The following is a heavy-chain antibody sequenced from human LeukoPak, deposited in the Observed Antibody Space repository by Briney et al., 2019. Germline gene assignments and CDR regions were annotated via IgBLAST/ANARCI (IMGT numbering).Heavy chain of an antibody. CDR3: AKWGIAAAAFDY. CDR2: ISVSGGST. V-gene: IGHV3-23*01. D-gene: IGHD6-13*01. CDR1: GFTFSSHA. Sequence: PGGSLRLSCAASGFTFSSHAMSWVRQAPGKGLEWVSAISVSGGSTFYADSVKGRFTISRDNSKSTLYLQMNSLRAEDTAIYYCAKWGIAAAAFDYWGQGTLVTVSS. J-gene: IGHJ4*02.